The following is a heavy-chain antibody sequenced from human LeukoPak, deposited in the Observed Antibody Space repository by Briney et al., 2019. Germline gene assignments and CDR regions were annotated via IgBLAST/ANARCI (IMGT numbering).Heavy chain of an antibody. J-gene: IGHJ4*02. D-gene: IGHD3-22*01. CDR3: ARALRPQDYYDSSGYYFDFDY. CDR1: GYTFTSYG. V-gene: IGHV1-18*01. Sequence: ASVKVSCKASGYTFTSYGISWVRQAPGQGLKWMGWISAYNGNTNYAQKLQGRVTMTTDTSTSTAYMELRSLRSDDTAVYYCARALRPQDYYDSSGYYFDFDYWGQGTLVTVSS. CDR2: ISAYNGNT.